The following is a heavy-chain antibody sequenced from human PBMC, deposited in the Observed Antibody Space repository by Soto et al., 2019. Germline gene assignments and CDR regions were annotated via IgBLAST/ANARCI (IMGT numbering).Heavy chain of an antibody. CDR3: ARAGGLTTLHAFDI. CDR2: IIPILGIA. Sequence: QVQLVQSGAEVKKPGSSVKVSCKASGGTFSSYTISWVRQAPGQGLEWMGRIIPILGIANDAQKFQGRVTITADKSTSTAYMELSSLRSEDTAVYYGARAGGLTTLHAFDIWGQGTMVTVSS. V-gene: IGHV1-69*02. D-gene: IGHD4-17*01. CDR1: GGTFSSYT. J-gene: IGHJ3*02.